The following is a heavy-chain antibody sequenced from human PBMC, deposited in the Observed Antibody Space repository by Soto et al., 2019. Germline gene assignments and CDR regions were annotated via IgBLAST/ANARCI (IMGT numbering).Heavy chain of an antibody. J-gene: IGHJ4*02. CDR3: ARTPTRNTDYAYFDL. CDR2: IIPFLSIT. CDR1: GGTFTSYT. V-gene: IGHV1-69*02. D-gene: IGHD4-17*01. Sequence: ASVKVSCKPSGGTFTSYTFSWVRQAPGQGFEWMGRIIPFLSITNYAQKFQGRVSITADKSTSTAYMELSSLTSEDTALYFCARTPTRNTDYAYFDLWGQGTLVTVSS.